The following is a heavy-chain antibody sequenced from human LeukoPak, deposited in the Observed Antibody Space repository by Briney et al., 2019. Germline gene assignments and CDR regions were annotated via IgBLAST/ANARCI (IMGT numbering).Heavy chain of an antibody. D-gene: IGHD3-3*01. Sequence: GGSLRLSCAASGFTFSDYYMSWIRQAPGKGLEWVSYISSSGSTIYYADSVKGRFTISRDNAKNSLYLQMNSLRAEDTAVYYCARGKVRFLEWLTPYDYWGQGTLVTVSS. J-gene: IGHJ4*02. CDR3: ARGKVRFLEWLTPYDY. V-gene: IGHV3-11*04. CDR1: GFTFSDYY. CDR2: ISSSGSTI.